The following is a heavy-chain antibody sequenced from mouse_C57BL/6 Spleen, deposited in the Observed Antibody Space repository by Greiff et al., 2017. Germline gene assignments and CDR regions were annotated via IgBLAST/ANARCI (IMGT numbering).Heavy chain of an antibody. D-gene: IGHD3-2*02. CDR3: ARGDSSGLAWFAY. J-gene: IGHJ3*01. Sequence: VQLQQSGAELVKPGASVKLSCKASGYTFTSYWMHWVKRRPGRGLGWIGRIDPNSGGTKYNEKFKSKATLTVDKPASTAYMQLSSLTSEDSAVYYCARGDSSGLAWFAYWGQGTLVTVSA. CDR2: IDPNSGGT. CDR1: GYTFTSYW. V-gene: IGHV1-72*01.